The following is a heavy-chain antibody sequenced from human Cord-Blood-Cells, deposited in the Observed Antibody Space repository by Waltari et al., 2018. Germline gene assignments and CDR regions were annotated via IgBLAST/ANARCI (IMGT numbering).Heavy chain of an antibody. D-gene: IGHD1-26*01. CDR2: ISGSGGST. V-gene: IGHV3-23*01. Sequence: EVQLLESGGGLVQPGGSLRLSCAASGFTFSSYAMSWVRQAPGKGMEGVSAISGSGGSTYYADSVKGRFTISRDNSKNTLYLQMNSLRAEDTAVYYCAKGGGELLPVGYWGQGTLVTVSS. CDR1: GFTFSSYA. CDR3: AKGGGELLPVGY. J-gene: IGHJ4*02.